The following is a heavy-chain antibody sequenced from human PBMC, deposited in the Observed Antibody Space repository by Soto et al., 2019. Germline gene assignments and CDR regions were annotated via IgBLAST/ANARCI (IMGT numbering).Heavy chain of an antibody. CDR2: ISNNGAHT. V-gene: IGHV3-64*01. Sequence: ESGGGLVQPGGSLRLSCAASGFTFSNYEMHWVRQAPGKGLEYVSGISNNGAHTDYAKSVKGRFTISRDHSENNLYLQMGSLRAEDMALYYCARRGYGSRWPNVYMDVWGKGTTVTVSS. D-gene: IGHD6-13*01. CDR3: ARRGYGSRWPNVYMDV. CDR1: GFTFSNYE. J-gene: IGHJ6*03.